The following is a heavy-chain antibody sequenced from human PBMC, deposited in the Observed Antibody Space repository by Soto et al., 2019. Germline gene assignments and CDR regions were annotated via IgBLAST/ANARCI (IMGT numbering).Heavy chain of an antibody. V-gene: IGHV3-30-3*01. CDR3: ARDRSSTYYYYGMDL. CDR2: ISYDGSNR. CDR1: GFSFSRHG. J-gene: IGHJ6*02. Sequence: PGGSLRLSCAAPGFSFSRHGMHWVRQAPGKGLEWVAVISYDGSNRDYADSVKGRFSISRDNSKNTVYLQMNSLRVEDSAVYYCARDRSSTYYYYGMDLWGQGTTVTVSS. D-gene: IGHD6-19*01.